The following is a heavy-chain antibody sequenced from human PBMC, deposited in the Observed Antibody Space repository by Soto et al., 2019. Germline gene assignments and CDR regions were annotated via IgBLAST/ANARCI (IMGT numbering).Heavy chain of an antibody. Sequence: QVHLVQSGAEVKKPGASVKVSCKGSGYAFTTYGITWVRQAPGQGLEWMGWISAHNGNTNCAQKLQGRVTVTRDTSTSTAYMELRSLRADDTAVYYCARGRYGDYWGQGALVTVSS. J-gene: IGHJ4*02. CDR3: ARGRYGDY. CDR2: ISAHNGNT. V-gene: IGHV1-18*01. D-gene: IGHD1-1*01. CDR1: GYAFTTYG.